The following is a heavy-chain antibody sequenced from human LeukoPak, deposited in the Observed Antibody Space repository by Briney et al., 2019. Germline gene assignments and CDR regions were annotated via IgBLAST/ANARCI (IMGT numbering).Heavy chain of an antibody. CDR2: VYHNGET. V-gene: IGHV4-38-2*02. CDR1: GYSISTNYY. J-gene: IGHJ6*03. CDR3: VTPRSWELSDMAV. Sequence: QPSETLSLTCTVSGYSISTNYYWAWIRQSPGTGLEWIGSVYHNGETYYNPSLKSRVIISVDTSKNEFSLRLTSVTAADTAVYYCVTPRSWELSDMAVWGKGTTVIVSS. D-gene: IGHD1-26*01.